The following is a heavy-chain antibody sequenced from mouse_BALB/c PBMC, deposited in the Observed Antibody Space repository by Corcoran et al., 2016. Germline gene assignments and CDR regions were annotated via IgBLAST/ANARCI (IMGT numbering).Heavy chain of an antibody. CDR3: ARDRYWYVDV. J-gene: IGHJ1*01. Sequence: EVQLQQSGAELVKPGASLRMPCNASGSTFTDYYVKWVKQSHGKNLQWIGDVDPNNGGTSYSQNFKGKATLTVDKSSSTAYMQLNSLTSEDSAVYFCARDRYWYVDVWGAGTTVTVS. V-gene: IGHV1-26*01. D-gene: IGHD2-14*01. CDR1: GSTFTDYY. CDR2: VDPNNGGT.